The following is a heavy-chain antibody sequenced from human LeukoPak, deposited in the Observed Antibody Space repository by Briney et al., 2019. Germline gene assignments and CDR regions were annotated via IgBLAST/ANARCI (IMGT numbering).Heavy chain of an antibody. J-gene: IGHJ4*02. Sequence: PSETLSLTCAVYGGSFSGYYWSWIRQPPGKGLEWIGEINHSGSTNYNPSLKSRVTISVDTSKNRFSLKLSSVTAADTAVYYCARGYSSSWYLAKLFDYWGQGTLVTVSS. D-gene: IGHD6-13*01. V-gene: IGHV4-34*01. CDR3: ARGYSSSWYLAKLFDY. CDR1: GGSFSGYY. CDR2: INHSGST.